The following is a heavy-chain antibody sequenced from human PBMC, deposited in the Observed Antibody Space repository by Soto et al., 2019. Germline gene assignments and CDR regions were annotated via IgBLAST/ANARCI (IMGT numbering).Heavy chain of an antibody. D-gene: IGHD2-21*01. CDR3: AKDQFPGSYSYFDY. J-gene: IGHJ4*02. CDR1: RFTFSSYA. CDR2: ISGSGGST. Sequence: GGSLRLSCAASRFTFSSYAMSWVRQAPGKGLEWVSAISGSGGSTYYADSVKGRFTISRDNSKNTLYLQMNSLRAEDTAVYYCAKDQFPGSYSYFDYWGQGTLVTVSS. V-gene: IGHV3-23*01.